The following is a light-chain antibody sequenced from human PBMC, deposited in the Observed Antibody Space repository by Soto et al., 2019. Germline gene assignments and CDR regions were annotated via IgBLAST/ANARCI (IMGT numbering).Light chain of an antibody. Sequence: QSVLTQPPSVPAAPRQKVTVSCSGSSSNIGNNYVSWYQQLPGTAPKLLINENDKRPSGIPDRFSGSKSGTSATLGITGLQTGDEADYYCVTWDTNLGGFFFGAGTKVTV. CDR3: VTWDTNLGGFF. J-gene: IGLJ1*01. V-gene: IGLV1-51*02. CDR1: SSNIGNNY. CDR2: END.